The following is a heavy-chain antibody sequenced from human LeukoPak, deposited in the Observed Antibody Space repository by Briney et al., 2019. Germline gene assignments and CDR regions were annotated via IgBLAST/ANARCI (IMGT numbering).Heavy chain of an antibody. D-gene: IGHD6-19*01. Sequence: GGSLRLSCAASGFTFSSYSMNWVRQTPGKGLEWVSSISSSSSYIYYADSVKGRFTISRDNAKNSLYLQMNSLRAEDTAVYYCARAVARWYFDYWVQGTLVTVSS. J-gene: IGHJ4*02. CDR1: GFTFSSYS. V-gene: IGHV3-21*01. CDR2: ISSSSSYI. CDR3: ARAVARWYFDY.